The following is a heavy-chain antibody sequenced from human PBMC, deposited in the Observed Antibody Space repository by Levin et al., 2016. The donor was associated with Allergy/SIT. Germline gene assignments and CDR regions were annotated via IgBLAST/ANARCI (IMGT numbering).Heavy chain of an antibody. Sequence: SETLSLTCTVSGGSISSGSYYWSWIRQPAGKGLEWIGRIYTSGSTNYNPSLKSRVTISVDTSKNQFSLKLSSVTAADTAVYYCARETTDYDSTNWFDPWGQGTLVTVSS. CDR3: ARETTDYDSTNWFDP. D-gene: IGHD5-12*01. V-gene: IGHV4-61*02. CDR1: GGSISSGSYY. J-gene: IGHJ5*02. CDR2: IYTSGST.